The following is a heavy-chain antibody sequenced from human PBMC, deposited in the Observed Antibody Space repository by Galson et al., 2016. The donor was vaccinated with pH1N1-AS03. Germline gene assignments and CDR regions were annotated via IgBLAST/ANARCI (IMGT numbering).Heavy chain of an antibody. V-gene: IGHV3-23*01. J-gene: IGHJ4*02. CDR3: VKRPRSDDY. Sequence: SLRLSCAASGFTFSKYAMSWVRQAPGKGLEWVSSISGRGGSTFNADSVKGRFTISRDNSKNTLYLQLNSLRVEDTAIYYCVKRPRSDDYWGQGTLVTVSS. CDR2: ISGRGGST. CDR1: GFTFSKYA.